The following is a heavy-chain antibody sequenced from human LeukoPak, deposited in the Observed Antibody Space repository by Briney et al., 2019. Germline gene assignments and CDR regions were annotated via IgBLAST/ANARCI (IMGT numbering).Heavy chain of an antibody. CDR1: GYTFTSYG. CDR3: ARDLHRQDTYYYGSGSVLRDY. V-gene: IGHV1-18*01. J-gene: IGHJ4*02. CDR2: ISAYNGNT. D-gene: IGHD3-10*01. Sequence: GASVKVSCKASGYTFTSYGISWVRQAPGQGLEWMGWISAYNGNTNYAQKLQGRVTMTTDTSTSTAYMELRSLRSDDTAVYYCARDLHRQDTYYYGSGSVLRDYWGQGTLVTVSS.